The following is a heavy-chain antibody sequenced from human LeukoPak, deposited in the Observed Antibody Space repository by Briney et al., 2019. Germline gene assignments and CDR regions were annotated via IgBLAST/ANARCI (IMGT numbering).Heavy chain of an antibody. Sequence: PSETLSLTCTVSGGSISSYYWSWIRQPPGKGLEWIGYIYYSGSTNYNPSLKSRVTISVDTSKNQFSLKLSSVTAADTAVYYCARVLPGGSGSPPTIDAFDIWGQGTMVTVSS. CDR1: GGSISSYY. J-gene: IGHJ3*02. CDR2: IYYSGST. D-gene: IGHD3-10*01. V-gene: IGHV4-59*01. CDR3: ARVLPGGSGSPPTIDAFDI.